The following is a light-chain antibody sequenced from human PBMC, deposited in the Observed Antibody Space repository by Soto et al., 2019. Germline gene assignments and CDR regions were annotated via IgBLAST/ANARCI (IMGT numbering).Light chain of an antibody. CDR2: EVS. J-gene: IGLJ2*01. CDR3: SSFAGNNNLV. V-gene: IGLV2-8*01. Sequence: QSALTQPPSAPGSPGQSVTISCTGTSSDVGGYNYVSWYQQHPGKAPKLMISEVSKRPSGVPDRFSGSKSGNTASLTVSGLQAEDEADYYCSSFAGNNNLVFGGGTKRTVL. CDR1: SSDVGGYNY.